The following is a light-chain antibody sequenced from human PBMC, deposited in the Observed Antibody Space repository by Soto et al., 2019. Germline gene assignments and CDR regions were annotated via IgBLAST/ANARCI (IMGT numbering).Light chain of an antibody. CDR3: QQYNNWPLT. Sequence: EIVMTQSPATLSVSPGERATLSCRASQSISSHLVWYQQKPGQAPRLLIYGASTRATSIPARFSGSGSGTEFTLTISSLQSEDFAVYYCQQYNNWPLTFGGGTRW. CDR1: QSISSH. V-gene: IGKV3-15*01. J-gene: IGKJ4*01. CDR2: GAS.